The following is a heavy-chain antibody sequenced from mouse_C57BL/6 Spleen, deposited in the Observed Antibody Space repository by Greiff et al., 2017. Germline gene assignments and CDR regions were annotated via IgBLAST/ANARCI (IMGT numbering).Heavy chain of an antibody. V-gene: IGHV1-64*01. D-gene: IGHD1-1*01. J-gene: IGHJ1*03. CDR1: GYTFTSYW. CDR3: ANNYYGSSYWYFDV. Sequence: QVQLQQPGAELVKPGASVKLSCKASGYTFTSYWMHWVKQRPGQGLEWIGMIHPHSGSTNYNEKFKSKATLTVDKSSSTAYLLLISLTSEDSSFSYCANNYYGSSYWYFDVWGTGTTVTVSS. CDR2: IHPHSGST.